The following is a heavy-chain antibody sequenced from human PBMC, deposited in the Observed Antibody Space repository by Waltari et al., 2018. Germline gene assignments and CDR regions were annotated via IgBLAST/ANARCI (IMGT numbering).Heavy chain of an antibody. V-gene: IGHV3-30-3*01. D-gene: IGHD5-12*01. CDR3: ARDTVDSGYVGFYFDY. CDR2: ISFDGSNK. CDR1: GLTFSSYA. Sequence: QVQLVESGGGVVQPGRSLRLSCAASGLTFSSYAMHWVRQAQGKGLEWVAVISFDGSNKYYADSVKGRFTISRDNSKNTLYLQMNSLRAEDTAVYYCARDTVDSGYVGFYFDYWGQGTLVTVSS. J-gene: IGHJ4*02.